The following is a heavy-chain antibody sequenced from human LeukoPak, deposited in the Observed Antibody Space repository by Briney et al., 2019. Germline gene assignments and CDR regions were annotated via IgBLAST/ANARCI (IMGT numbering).Heavy chain of an antibody. J-gene: IGHJ4*02. CDR1: GLTFSSHW. V-gene: IGHV3-21*01. CDR2: ISSSSSYI. CDR3: ARGGCTNGVCSYYFDY. Sequence: GGSLRLSCAASGLTFSSHWMHWVRQAPEKGLEWVSSISSSSSYIYYADSVRGRFTISRDNAKNSLYLQMNSLRAEDTAVYYCARGGCTNGVCSYYFDYWGQGTLVTVSS. D-gene: IGHD2-8*01.